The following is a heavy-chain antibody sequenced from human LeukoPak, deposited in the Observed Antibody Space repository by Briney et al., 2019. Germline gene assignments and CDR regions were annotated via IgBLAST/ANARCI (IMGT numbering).Heavy chain of an antibody. J-gene: IGHJ4*02. V-gene: IGHV4-34*01. Sequence: PSETLSLTCAVYGGSSSGYYWSWIRQPPGKGLEWIGEINHSGSTNYNPSLKSRVTISVDTSKNQFSLKLSSVTAADTAVYYCARGPYDYVWGSYRYFVYWGQGTLVTVSS. CDR1: GGSSSGYY. D-gene: IGHD3-16*02. CDR2: INHSGST. CDR3: ARGPYDYVWGSYRYFVY.